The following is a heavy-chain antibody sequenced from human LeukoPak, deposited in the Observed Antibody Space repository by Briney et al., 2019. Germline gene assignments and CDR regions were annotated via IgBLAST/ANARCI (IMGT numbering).Heavy chain of an antibody. Sequence: SETLSLTCTVSGGSIRSSSYYWGWIRQPPGKGLEWIGSISYSGNTYYNPSLKSRVTISVDTSKNQLSLKLSSVTAADTAVYYCARDMYSSSWFSSDAFDIWGQGTMVTVSS. CDR3: ARDMYSSSWFSSDAFDI. D-gene: IGHD6-13*01. V-gene: IGHV4-39*07. J-gene: IGHJ3*02. CDR1: GGSIRSSSYY. CDR2: ISYSGNT.